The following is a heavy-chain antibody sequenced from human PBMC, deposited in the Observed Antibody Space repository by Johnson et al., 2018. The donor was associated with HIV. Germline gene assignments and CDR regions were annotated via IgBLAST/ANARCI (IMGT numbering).Heavy chain of an antibody. Sequence: QVQLVESGGGLVQPGGSLRLSCAASGFTFSTYWMSWVRQAPGKGLEWVAFIRYDGSNKYYANSVKGRFTISRDNSKNTLYLQMGSLRAEDMAVYYCARRKAPYDAFDIWGQGTMVTVSS. V-gene: IGHV3-30*02. CDR1: GFTFSTYW. CDR2: IRYDGSNK. D-gene: IGHD6-6*01. CDR3: ARRKAPYDAFDI. J-gene: IGHJ3*02.